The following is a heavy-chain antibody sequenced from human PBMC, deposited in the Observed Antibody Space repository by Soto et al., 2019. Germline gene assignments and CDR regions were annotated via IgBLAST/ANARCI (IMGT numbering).Heavy chain of an antibody. J-gene: IGHJ4*02. CDR3: ARLYGDLYYFDY. CDR1: GYSFTSYW. V-gene: IGHV5-51*01. Sequence: GESLKISCKASGYSFTSYWIGWVRQLPGKGLEWMGMIYPGDSDTRYRPSFQGQVTISADKSISTAYLQWSSLKASDTAMYYCARLYGDLYYFDYWGQATLVTVSS. CDR2: IYPGDSDT. D-gene: IGHD4-17*01.